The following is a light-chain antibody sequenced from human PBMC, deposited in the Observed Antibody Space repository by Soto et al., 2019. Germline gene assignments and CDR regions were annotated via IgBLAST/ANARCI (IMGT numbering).Light chain of an antibody. CDR1: QGISSW. CDR3: QQANSFPLT. V-gene: IGKV1-12*01. CDR2: DAS. Sequence: DIPITQYPASLSASVGDRVTITCRASQGISSWLAWYQQKPEKAPKLVIYDASSLQSGVPSRFSGSGSGTDFTLTISSLQPEDFATYYCQQANSFPLTFGGGTKVAIK. J-gene: IGKJ4*01.